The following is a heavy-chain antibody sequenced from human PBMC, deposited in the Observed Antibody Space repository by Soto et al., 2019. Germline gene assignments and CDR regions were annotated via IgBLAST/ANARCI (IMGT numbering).Heavy chain of an antibody. CDR3: ARVRRYYYGMDV. CDR2: INHSGST. J-gene: IGHJ6*02. D-gene: IGHD4-17*01. CDR1: GGSFSGYY. V-gene: IGHV4-34*01. Sequence: QVQLQQWGAGLLKPSETLSLTCAVYGGSFSGYYWSWIRQPPGKGLEWIGEINHSGSTNYNPSLNSRVTISVDTSKNQFSLKLSSVTAADTAVYYCARVRRYYYGMDVWGQGTTVTVSS.